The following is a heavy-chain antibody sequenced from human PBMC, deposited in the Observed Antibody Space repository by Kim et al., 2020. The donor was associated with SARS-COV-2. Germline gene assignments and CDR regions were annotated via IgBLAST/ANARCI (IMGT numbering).Heavy chain of an antibody. CDR3: ANANPTTVTVAY. CDR2: ISGRGGST. CDR1: GFTFSSYA. Sequence: GGYLRLSCAASGFTFSSYAMTWVPKVPGKGLEWVSAISGRGGSTYYAASVKGRFTISMDNSKNTLYLQMNSLRAEDTAVYCCANANPTTVTVAYWGQGTLVTVSS. J-gene: IGHJ4*02. V-gene: IGHV3-23*01. D-gene: IGHD4-17*01.